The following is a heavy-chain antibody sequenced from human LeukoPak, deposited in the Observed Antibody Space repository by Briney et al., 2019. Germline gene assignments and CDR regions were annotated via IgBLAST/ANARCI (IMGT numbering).Heavy chain of an antibody. CDR3: AKISRDSSGYPY. V-gene: IGHV1-8*01. Sequence: ASVKVSCKVSGYTFTSYDIHWVRQATGQGLEWMGWMNPNSGNTGYAQKFQGRVTMTRNTSISTAYMELSNLRSEDTAVYFCAKISRDSSGYPYWGQGTLVTVSS. CDR1: GYTFTSYD. D-gene: IGHD3-22*01. CDR2: MNPNSGNT. J-gene: IGHJ4*02.